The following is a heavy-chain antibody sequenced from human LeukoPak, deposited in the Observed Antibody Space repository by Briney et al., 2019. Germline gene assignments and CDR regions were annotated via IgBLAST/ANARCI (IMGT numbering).Heavy chain of an antibody. CDR1: GFTFSSYG. CDR2: ISYDGSNK. J-gene: IGHJ4*02. Sequence: GRSLRLSCAAPGFTFSSYGMHWVRQAPGKGLEWVAMISYDGSNKYYVDSVKGRFTISRDNSKNTLYLQMNSLRAEDTAVYYCAKERVPGSWWGVFFDYWGQGTLVTVSS. D-gene: IGHD6-13*01. CDR3: AKERVPGSWWGVFFDY. V-gene: IGHV3-30*18.